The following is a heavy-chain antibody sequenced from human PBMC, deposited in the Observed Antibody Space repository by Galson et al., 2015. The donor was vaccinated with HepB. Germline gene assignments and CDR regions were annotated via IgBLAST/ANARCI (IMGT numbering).Heavy chain of an antibody. D-gene: IGHD3-10*01. Sequence: SVKVSCKASGGTFTNYAITWVRQAPGQGLEWMGGIIPIFNTADYAQKFQGRVTITADESTSTVYMELSSLRSDDTAVYYCARFLGTRFRGAFDIWGQGTMVTVSS. CDR3: ARFLGTRFRGAFDI. CDR1: GGTFTNYA. CDR2: IIPIFNTA. J-gene: IGHJ3*02. V-gene: IGHV1-69*13.